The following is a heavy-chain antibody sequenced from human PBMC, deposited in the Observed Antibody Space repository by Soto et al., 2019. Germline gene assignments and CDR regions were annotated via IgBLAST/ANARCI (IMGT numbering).Heavy chain of an antibody. V-gene: IGHV4-39*01. CDR1: GGSVTSSGYH. D-gene: IGHD3-10*01. CDR2: IYFTGST. CDR3: TRRGQGQLWLETDY. J-gene: IGHJ4*02. Sequence: PSETLSLTCSVSGGSVTSSGYHWGWIRQPPGKGLEWAGSIYFTGSTDYNPSLRGRVTISADTSENRFSLTLFSVTAADTAVYYCTRRGQGQLWLETDYWGQGALVTVSS.